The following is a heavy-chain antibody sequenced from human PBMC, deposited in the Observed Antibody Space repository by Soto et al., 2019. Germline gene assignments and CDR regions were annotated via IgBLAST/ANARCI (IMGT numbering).Heavy chain of an antibody. Sequence: SETLSLTCAVSGGSISSSNWWSWVRQPPGKGLEWIGEIYHSGSTNYNPSLKSRVTISVDTSKNQFSLKLNSVTAADRAVYYFARVYRRFDPWGQGTLVTVSS. CDR3: ARVYRRFDP. D-gene: IGHD1-26*01. J-gene: IGHJ5*02. CDR2: IYHSGST. CDR1: GGSISSSNW. V-gene: IGHV4-4*02.